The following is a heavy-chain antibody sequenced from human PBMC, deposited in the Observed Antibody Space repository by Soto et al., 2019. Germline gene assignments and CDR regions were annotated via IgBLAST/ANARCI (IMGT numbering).Heavy chain of an antibody. CDR2: ISNDGSDK. Sequence: QVQLVESGGGVVQPGRSLRLSCAASGFTFNNYGMHWVRQAPGKGLEWVATISNDGSDKYYADSVKGRLTISRDNSKNTVYLQMNSLRYEETAVYYCATDQGIAASHGIDWGQGTMVTVSS. J-gene: IGHJ3*01. CDR3: ATDQGIAASHGID. V-gene: IGHV3-30*03. D-gene: IGHD6-13*01. CDR1: GFTFNNYG.